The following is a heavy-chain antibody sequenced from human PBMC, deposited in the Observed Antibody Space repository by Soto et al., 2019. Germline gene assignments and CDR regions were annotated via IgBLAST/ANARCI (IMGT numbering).Heavy chain of an antibody. D-gene: IGHD3-9*01. CDR1: GGSISSYY. CDR2: IYYSGST. Sequence: PSETLSLTCTVSGGSISSYYWSWIRQPPGKGLEWIGYIYYSGSTNYNPSLKSRVTISVDTSKNQFSLKLSSVTAADTAVYYCARASYDILTGYYKHAFDYWGQGTLVTVSS. J-gene: IGHJ4*02. V-gene: IGHV4-59*01. CDR3: ARASYDILTGYYKHAFDY.